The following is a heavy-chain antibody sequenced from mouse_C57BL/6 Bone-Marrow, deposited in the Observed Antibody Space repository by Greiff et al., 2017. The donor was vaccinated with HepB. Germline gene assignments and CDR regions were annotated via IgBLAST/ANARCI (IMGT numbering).Heavy chain of an antibody. Sequence: VQLKESGPELVKPGASVKISCKASGYAFSSSWMNWVKQRPGKGLEWIGRIYPGDGDTNYNGKFKGKATLTADKSSSTAYMQLSSLTSEDSAVYFCAREAYYSNPFAYWGQGTLVTVSA. CDR3: AREAYYSNPFAY. J-gene: IGHJ3*01. V-gene: IGHV1-82*01. CDR2: IYPGDGDT. D-gene: IGHD2-5*01. CDR1: GYAFSSSW.